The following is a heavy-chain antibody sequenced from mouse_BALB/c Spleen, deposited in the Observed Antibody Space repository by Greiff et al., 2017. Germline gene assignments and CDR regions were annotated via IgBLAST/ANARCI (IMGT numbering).Heavy chain of an antibody. V-gene: IGHV5-17*02. D-gene: IGHD3-3*01. Sequence: EVQGVESGGGLVQPGGSRKLSCAASGFTFSSFGMHWVRQAPEKGLEWVAYISSGSSTIYYADTVKGRFTISRDNPKNTLFLQMTSLRSEDTAMYYCAREGDAVPYYYAMDYWGQGTSVTVSS. CDR1: GFTFSSFG. CDR3: AREGDAVPYYYAMDY. J-gene: IGHJ4*01. CDR2: ISSGSSTI.